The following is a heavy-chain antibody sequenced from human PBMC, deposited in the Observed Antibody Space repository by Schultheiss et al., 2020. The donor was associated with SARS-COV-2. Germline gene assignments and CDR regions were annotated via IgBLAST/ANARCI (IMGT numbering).Heavy chain of an antibody. V-gene: IGHV4-34*01. CDR1: GGSISSYY. CDR2: INHSGST. Sequence: SETLSLTCTVSGGSISSYYWSWIRQPPGKGLEWIGEINHSGSTNYNPSLKSRVTISVDTSKNQFSLKLSSVTAADTAVYYCASEERYCSGGSCYYYGMDVWGKGTTVTVSS. D-gene: IGHD2-15*01. CDR3: ASEERYCSGGSCYYYGMDV. J-gene: IGHJ6*04.